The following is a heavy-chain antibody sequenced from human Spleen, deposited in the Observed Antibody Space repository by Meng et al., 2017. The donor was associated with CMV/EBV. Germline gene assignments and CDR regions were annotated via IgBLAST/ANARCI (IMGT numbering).Heavy chain of an antibody. J-gene: IGHJ3*01. CDR3: AKSPLRSRFGVVIGVDAFDL. CDR1: GFTFSSYA. V-gene: IGHV3-23*01. D-gene: IGHD3-3*01. CDR2: ISPSGDST. Sequence: GGSLRLSCAASGFTFSSYAVSWVRQAPGKGLEWVSSISPSGDSTYYADSVKGRFTISRDNSKNTLYLQMNSLRAEDTAVYYCAKSPLRSRFGVVIGVDAFDLWGQGTMVTVSS.